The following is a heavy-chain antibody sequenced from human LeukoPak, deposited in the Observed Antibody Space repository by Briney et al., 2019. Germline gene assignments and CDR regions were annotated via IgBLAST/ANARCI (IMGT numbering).Heavy chain of an antibody. V-gene: IGHV1-69*13. D-gene: IGHD2/OR15-2a*01. CDR3: ARDAFEAFDI. Sequence: PRASVKVSCKASGGTFSSYAISWVRQAPGQGLEWMGGIIPIFGTANYAQKFQGRVTITADESTSTAYMELSSLRSEDTAVYYCARDAFEAFDIWGQGTMVTVSS. CDR1: GGTFSSYA. CDR2: IIPIFGTA. J-gene: IGHJ3*02.